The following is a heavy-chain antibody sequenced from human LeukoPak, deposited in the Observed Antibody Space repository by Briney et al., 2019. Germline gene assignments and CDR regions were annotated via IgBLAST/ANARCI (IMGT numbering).Heavy chain of an antibody. CDR2: ISGSGGST. J-gene: IGHJ4*02. CDR1: GFTFSSYA. CDR3: AKGSSFLTGYLYYFDY. V-gene: IGHV3-23*01. Sequence: GGSLRLSCAASGFTFSSYAMSWVRQAPGKGLEWVSAISGSGGSTYYADSVKGRFTISRDNSKNTLYLQMNSLRAEDTAVYYCAKGSSFLTGYLYYFDYWGQGTLVTVSS. D-gene: IGHD3-9*01.